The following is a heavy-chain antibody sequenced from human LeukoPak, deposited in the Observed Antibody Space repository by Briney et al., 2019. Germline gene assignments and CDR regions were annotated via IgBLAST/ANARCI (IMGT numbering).Heavy chain of an antibody. D-gene: IGHD3-10*01. CDR2: IKEDGSEK. Sequence: GGSLRLSCAAFGFTFSTYWMSWVRQAPGKGLEWVAIIKEDGSEKYYMNSVKGRFTISRDNAKNSLYLQMHSLRAEDTAVYYCARSPMVRGIIAHFDDWGQGTLVTVSS. J-gene: IGHJ4*02. CDR1: GFTFSTYW. CDR3: ARSPMVRGIIAHFDD. V-gene: IGHV3-7*01.